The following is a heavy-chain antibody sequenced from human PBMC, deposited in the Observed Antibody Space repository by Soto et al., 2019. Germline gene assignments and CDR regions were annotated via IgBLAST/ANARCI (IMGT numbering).Heavy chain of an antibody. Sequence: SETLSLTCTVSGGSISSYYWSWIRQPPGKGLEWIGYIYYSGSTNYNPSLKSRVTMSVDTSKNQFSLKLSSVTAADTAVYYCARDGGGNIFYYWGQGTLVTVSS. V-gene: IGHV4-59*01. CDR3: ARDGGGNIFYY. CDR1: GGSISSYY. D-gene: IGHD2-15*01. J-gene: IGHJ4*02. CDR2: IYYSGST.